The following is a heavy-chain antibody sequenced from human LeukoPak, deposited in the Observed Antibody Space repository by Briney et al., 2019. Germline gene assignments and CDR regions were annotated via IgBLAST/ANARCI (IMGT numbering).Heavy chain of an antibody. CDR3: AKRDTSGYYYFDY. V-gene: IGHV3-23*01. D-gene: IGHD3-22*01. CDR1: GIAFSSNA. J-gene: IGHJ4*02. CDR2: ISSSGDVT. Sequence: GGSLRLSCATSGIAFSSNAMSWVRQTPGKGLEWVSSISSSGDVTSYADSVKGRFTISRDRSKNTLYLQMNSLRAEDTAVYYCAKRDTSGYYYFDYWGQGTLVTVSS.